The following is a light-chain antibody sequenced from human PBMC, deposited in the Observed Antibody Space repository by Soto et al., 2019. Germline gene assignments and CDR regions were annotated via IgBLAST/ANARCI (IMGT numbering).Light chain of an antibody. J-gene: IGLJ2*01. CDR2: TNN. Sequence: QSVLTQPPSASGTPGQRVTISCSGSRPSIGSNHVYWYQQLPGMAPKLLIYTNNQRPSGVPDRFSDSKSGTSASLAISGLRSEDAADYYCAAWHDSRSGVIFGGGTKLTVL. CDR1: RPSIGSNH. V-gene: IGLV1-47*02. CDR3: AAWHDSRSGVI.